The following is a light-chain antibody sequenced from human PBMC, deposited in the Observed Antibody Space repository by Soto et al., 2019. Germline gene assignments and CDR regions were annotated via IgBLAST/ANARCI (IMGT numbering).Light chain of an antibody. CDR1: SSDVGNYNL. J-gene: IGLJ2*01. CDR2: ATS. V-gene: IGLV2-23*02. CDR3: CSYAGSKTFT. Sequence: QSVLTQPASVSGSPGQSITISCTGTSSDVGNYNLVSWYQQHPGKAPKLIIYATSKRPSGVSNRYSGSKSGNTASLSISGLQAEDEANYYCCSYAGSKTFTFGGETKVTVL.